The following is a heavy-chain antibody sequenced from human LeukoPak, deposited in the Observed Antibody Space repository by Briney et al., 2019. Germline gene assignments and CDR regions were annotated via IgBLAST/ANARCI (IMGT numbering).Heavy chain of an antibody. Sequence: ASVKVSCEGSGYTFTMYNMHWVRQAPGQGLEWMGIINPSGGTSYAQKLQGRITMTRDTSTLYMELSSLRSDDTAVYYCAREGVAGTGLDYWGQGTLVTVSS. CDR2: INPSGGT. J-gene: IGHJ4*02. CDR1: GYTFTMYN. CDR3: AREGVAGTGLDY. V-gene: IGHV1-46*01. D-gene: IGHD6-13*01.